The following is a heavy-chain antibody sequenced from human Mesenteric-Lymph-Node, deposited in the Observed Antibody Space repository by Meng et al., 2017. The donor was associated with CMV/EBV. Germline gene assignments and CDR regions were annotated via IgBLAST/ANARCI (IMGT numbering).Heavy chain of an antibody. CDR3: ARAGTYERSFDY. D-gene: IGHD1-26*01. J-gene: IGHJ4*02. CDR1: GGSINNFY. Sequence: GSLRLSCTVSGGSINNFYWNWIRQPPGKGLEWIGYIFNSGITNYIPSLKSRVTISVDTSKNQISLRLSSVTAADTAVYYCARAGTYERSFDYWGQGTLVTVSS. CDR2: IFNSGIT. V-gene: IGHV4-59*01.